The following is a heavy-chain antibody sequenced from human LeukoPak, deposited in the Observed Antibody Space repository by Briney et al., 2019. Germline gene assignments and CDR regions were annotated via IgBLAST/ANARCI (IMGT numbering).Heavy chain of an antibody. CDR3: ARRIVLMVYAHHSNYFDY. J-gene: IGHJ4*02. V-gene: IGHV5-51*01. CDR2: IYPGDSDT. Sequence: GESLKISCQGSGYSFTSYWIGWVRQLPGKGLEWMGIIYPGDSDTRYSPSFQGQVTISADKSISTAYLQWSSLKASDTAMYYCARRIVLMVYAHHSNYFDYWGQGTLVTVSS. CDR1: GYSFTSYW. D-gene: IGHD2-8*01.